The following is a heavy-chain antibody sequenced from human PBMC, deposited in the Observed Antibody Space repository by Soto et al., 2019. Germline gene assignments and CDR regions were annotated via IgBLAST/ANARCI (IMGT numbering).Heavy chain of an antibody. J-gene: IGHJ4*01. Sequence: QVQLVESGGGVVQPGRSLRLSCAASGFTFSSYAMHWVRQAPGKGLEWVAVISYDGSNKYYADSVKGRFTISRDNSKNTLYLQMNSLRAEDTAVYYCARDPGPGSYSTNAFDY. D-gene: IGHD1-26*01. V-gene: IGHV3-30-3*01. CDR3: ARDPGPGSYSTNAFDY. CDR1: GFTFSSYA. CDR2: ISYDGSNK.